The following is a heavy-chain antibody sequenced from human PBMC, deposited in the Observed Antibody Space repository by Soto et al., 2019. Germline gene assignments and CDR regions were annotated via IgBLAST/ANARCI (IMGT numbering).Heavy chain of an antibody. J-gene: IGHJ3*02. CDR3: ARAYSGYYHTSLAFDI. V-gene: IGHV4-61*02. Sequence: GSTNYNPSLKSRVTISVDTSKNQFSLKLSSVTAADTAVYYCARAYSGYYHTSLAFDIWGQGTMVTVSS. CDR2: GST. D-gene: IGHD5-12*01.